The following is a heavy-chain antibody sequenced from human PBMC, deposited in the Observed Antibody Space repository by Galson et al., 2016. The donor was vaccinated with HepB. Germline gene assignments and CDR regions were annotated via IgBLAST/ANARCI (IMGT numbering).Heavy chain of an antibody. CDR1: GYTFISYG. V-gene: IGHV1-18*01. D-gene: IGHD3-3*01. CDR2: ITPNNGAT. J-gene: IGHJ5*02. Sequence: SVKVSCQASGYTFISYGISWMRQAPGQGLEWMGWITPNNGATKYAQKFQGRVTMTTDTSTSTAYMELRSLRSDDTAVYYSSTGMSGYVNWCTPWGQGTLVTVSS. CDR3: STGMSGYVNWCTP.